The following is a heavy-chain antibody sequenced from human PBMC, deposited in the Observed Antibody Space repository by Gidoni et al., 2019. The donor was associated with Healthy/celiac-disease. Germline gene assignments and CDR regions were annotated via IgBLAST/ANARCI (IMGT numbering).Heavy chain of an antibody. Sequence: QVQLVESGGGVVQPGRSLRLFCAASGFTFRSYGMQWVRQAPGKGLDWVAVIWYDGSNKYYADSVKVRFTISRDNSKNTLYLQMNSLSAEDTAVYYCARDSYYGSGSYYLTTPRMDVWGQGTTVTVSS. D-gene: IGHD3-10*01. CDR3: ARDSYYGSGSYYLTTPRMDV. J-gene: IGHJ6*02. CDR1: GFTFRSYG. V-gene: IGHV3-33*01. CDR2: IWYDGSNK.